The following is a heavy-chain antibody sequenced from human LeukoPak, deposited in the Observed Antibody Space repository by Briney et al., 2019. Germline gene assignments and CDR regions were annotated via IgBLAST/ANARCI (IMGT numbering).Heavy chain of an antibody. V-gene: IGHV3-30*02. CDR2: IWYDGSNK. Sequence: GGSLRLSCAASGFTFSSYGMHWVRQAPGKGLEWVAVIWYDGSNKYYADSVKGRFTISRDNSKNTLYLQMNSLRAEDTAVYYCAKAPSRGAPYYYYGMDVWGQGTTVTVSS. D-gene: IGHD3-16*01. CDR1: GFTFSSYG. J-gene: IGHJ6*02. CDR3: AKAPSRGAPYYYYGMDV.